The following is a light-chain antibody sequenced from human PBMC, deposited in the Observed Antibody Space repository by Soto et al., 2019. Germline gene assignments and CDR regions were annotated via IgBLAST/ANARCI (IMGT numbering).Light chain of an antibody. V-gene: IGLV1-47*02. J-gene: IGLJ2*01. CDR3: ATWDDSLSGVV. CDR2: SDN. CDR1: TSNIGSNY. Sequence: QTVVTQPPSASGTPGQRVPISCSGSTSNIGSNYVYWYQQLPGTAPKLLIYSDNQRPSGVPDRFSGSKSGTSASLAISGLRSEDEADYYCATWDDSLSGVVFGGGTKLTVL.